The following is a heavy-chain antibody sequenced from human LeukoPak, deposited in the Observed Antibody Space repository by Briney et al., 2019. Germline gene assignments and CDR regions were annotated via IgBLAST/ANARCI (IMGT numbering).Heavy chain of an antibody. J-gene: IGHJ4*02. V-gene: IGHV4-4*02. CDR1: GGSISSSNW. D-gene: IGHD3-22*01. CDR3: ARRYYDSSGYHPFDY. CDR2: IYHSGST. Sequence: PSETLSLTCAVSGGSISSSNWWSWVRQPPGQGLEWIGEIYHSGSTNYNPSLKSRVTISVDKSKNQFSLKLSSVTAADTAVYYCARRYYDSSGYHPFDYWGQGTLVTVSS.